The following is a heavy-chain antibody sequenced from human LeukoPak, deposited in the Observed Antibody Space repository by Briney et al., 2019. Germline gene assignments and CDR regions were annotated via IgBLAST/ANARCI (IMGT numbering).Heavy chain of an antibody. Sequence: SETLSLTCAVYGGSFSGYYWSWIRQPPGKGLEWMGEINHGGSTNYNPSLKSRVTISVDTSKNQFSLKLTSVTAADTAVYYCARKGVGWATCMDVWGKGTTVTVSS. D-gene: IGHD3-16*01. CDR3: ARKGVGWATCMDV. V-gene: IGHV4-34*01. J-gene: IGHJ6*04. CDR1: GGSFSGYY. CDR2: INHGGST.